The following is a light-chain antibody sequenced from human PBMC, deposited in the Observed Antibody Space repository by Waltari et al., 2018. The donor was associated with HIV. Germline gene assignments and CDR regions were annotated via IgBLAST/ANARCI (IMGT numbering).Light chain of an antibody. CDR3: SSFATTATPVL. V-gene: IGLV2-23*02. Sequence: QSALTQPAAVSGSPGQSITFSCTGTGSDVGAYNLVSWYQQHPDKAPKIVMYGVTQRPSGVSDRFSGSKSGNTAYLTIFGLQADDEADYFCSSFATTATPVLFGGGTKLTVL. CDR2: GVT. J-gene: IGLJ2*01. CDR1: GSDVGAYNL.